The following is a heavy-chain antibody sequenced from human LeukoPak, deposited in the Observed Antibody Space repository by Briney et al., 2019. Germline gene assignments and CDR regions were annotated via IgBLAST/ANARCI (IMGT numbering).Heavy chain of an antibody. V-gene: IGHV1-69*05. CDR2: IIPIFGTA. Sequence: SVKVSCKASGGTFSSYAISWVRQAPGQGLEWMGRIIPIFGTANYAQKFQGRVTITTDEATSTAYMELSSLGSEDTAVYYCASGPIVVTTMVRNFQHWGEGTLVTVSS. D-gene: IGHD3-22*01. CDR3: ASGPIVVTTMVRNFQH. CDR1: GGTFSSYA. J-gene: IGHJ1*01.